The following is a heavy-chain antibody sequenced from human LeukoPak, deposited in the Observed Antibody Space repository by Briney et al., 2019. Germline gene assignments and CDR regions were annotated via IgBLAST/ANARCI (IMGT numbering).Heavy chain of an antibody. Sequence: SETLSLTCTVSGGSISSGDYYWSWIRQPPGKGLEWIGYIYYSGSTYYNPSLKSRVTISVDTSKNQFSLKLNSVTAADTAVYYCARGKVVAGTPGQNSWDHWGQGTLVTVSS. CDR3: ARGKVVAGTPGQNSWDH. J-gene: IGHJ4*02. D-gene: IGHD6-19*01. CDR2: IYYSGST. CDR1: GGSISSGDYY. V-gene: IGHV4-30-4*08.